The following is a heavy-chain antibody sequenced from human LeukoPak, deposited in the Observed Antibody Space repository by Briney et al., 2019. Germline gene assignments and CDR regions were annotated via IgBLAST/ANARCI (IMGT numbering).Heavy chain of an antibody. CDR2: ISGSGGGT. CDR3: VKDSSTTSWYFAFDV. J-gene: IGHJ3*01. Sequence: PGGSLRLSCAVSGITLSNYGMSWVRQAPGKGLEWVAGISGSGGGTNYADAVKGRFTISRDNRKNTLHLQMNSLRAEDTAVYYCVKDSSTTSWYFAFDVWGQGTMVAVSS. V-gene: IGHV3-23*01. CDR1: GITLSNYG. D-gene: IGHD2-2*01.